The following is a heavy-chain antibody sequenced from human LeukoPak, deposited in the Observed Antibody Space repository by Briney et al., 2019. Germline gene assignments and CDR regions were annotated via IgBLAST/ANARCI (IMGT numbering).Heavy chain of an antibody. D-gene: IGHD1-26*01. V-gene: IGHV3-33*06. CDR2: IWYDGSNK. J-gene: IGHJ4*02. Sequence: GGSLRLSCAASGFTFSSYGMHWVRQAPGKGLEWVAVIWYDGSNKYYADSVKGRFTISRDNSKNTLYLQMKSLRAEDTAVYYCAKEDSIVGATTTSNFDYWGQGTLVTVSS. CDR3: AKEDSIVGATTTSNFDY. CDR1: GFTFSSYG.